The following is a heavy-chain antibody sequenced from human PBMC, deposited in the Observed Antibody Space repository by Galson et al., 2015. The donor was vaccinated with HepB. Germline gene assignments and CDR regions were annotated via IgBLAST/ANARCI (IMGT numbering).Heavy chain of an antibody. V-gene: IGHV3-23*01. CDR3: AKDRGYSSSWFAY. CDR2: ISGSGGST. CDR1: GFTFSSYA. J-gene: IGHJ4*02. D-gene: IGHD6-13*01. Sequence: SLRLSCAASGFTFSSYAMSWVRQAPGKGLEWVSAISGSGGSTYYADSVKGRFTISRDNSKNTLYLQMNSLRAEDTAVYYCAKDRGYSSSWFAYWGQGTLVTVSS.